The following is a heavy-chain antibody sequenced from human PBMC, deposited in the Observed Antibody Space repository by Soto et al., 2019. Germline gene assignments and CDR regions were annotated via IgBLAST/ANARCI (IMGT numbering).Heavy chain of an antibody. CDR2: MNPNSGNT. Sequence: ASVKVSCKASGCTFTSYDMNWVRQATVQGLEWMGWMNPNSGNTGYAKKFQGRVTMTRNTSISTAYMELSSLRSEDTAVYYCATVSGVVAVAVHAFDIWG. J-gene: IGHJ3*02. CDR3: ATVSGVVAVAVHAFDI. CDR1: GCTFTSYD. D-gene: IGHD6-19*01. V-gene: IGHV1-8*01.